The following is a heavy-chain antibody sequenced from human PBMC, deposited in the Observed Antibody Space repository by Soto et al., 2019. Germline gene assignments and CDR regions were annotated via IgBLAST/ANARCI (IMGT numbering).Heavy chain of an antibody. V-gene: IGHV3-30*18. CDR3: AKDRLLWFGELLSPPTRTGYGMDV. J-gene: IGHJ6*02. CDR1: GFTFRTYG. Sequence: QVQLVESGGGVVQPGRSLRLSCAASGFTFRTYGMHWVRQAPGKGLEWVAVISYDGSNKYYADSVKGRFTISRDNSKNTLYLQMNSLRAEDTAVYYCAKDRLLWFGELLSPPTRTGYGMDVWGQGTTVTVSS. CDR2: ISYDGSNK. D-gene: IGHD3-10*01.